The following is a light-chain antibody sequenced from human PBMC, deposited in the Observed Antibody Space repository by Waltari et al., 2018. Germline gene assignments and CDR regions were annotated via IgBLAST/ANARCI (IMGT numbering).Light chain of an antibody. Sequence: QSALTQPASVSGSPGQSITISCTGTSSDVGGYNYVPWYQQYPGKAPKLMIYDVTYRPSGVSTRFSGSKSGNTASLTISGLQAEDEADYYCSSYTTTGTVIFGGGTKLTVL. CDR3: SSYTTTGTVI. V-gene: IGLV2-14*03. CDR2: DVT. CDR1: SSDVGGYNY. J-gene: IGLJ2*01.